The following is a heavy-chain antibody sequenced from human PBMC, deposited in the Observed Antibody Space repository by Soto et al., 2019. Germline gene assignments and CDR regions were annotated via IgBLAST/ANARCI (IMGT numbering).Heavy chain of an antibody. CDR3: AKASSAWYDSKSYYFDD. V-gene: IGHV3-23*01. CDR2: ISATGGST. Sequence: EVQLLDSGGGLVQPGGSLRLSCAASGFSFSDYAMNWVRQAPGKGLEWVSEISATGGSTFYTDFVKGRFTISRDNSKNTLYMHLPSLRAEATARYYCAKASSAWYDSKSYYFDDWGPGHLVSVSS. D-gene: IGHD6-19*01. CDR1: GFSFSDYA. J-gene: IGHJ4*02.